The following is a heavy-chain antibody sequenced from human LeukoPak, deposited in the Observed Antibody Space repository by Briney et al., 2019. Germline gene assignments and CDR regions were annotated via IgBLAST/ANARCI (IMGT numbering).Heavy chain of an antibody. D-gene: IGHD3-22*01. J-gene: IGHJ4*02. V-gene: IGHV3-23*01. Sequence: PGGSLRLSCAASAFSLNAYNMNWVRQAPGKGLEWVSAISGSGGTAYYADSVKGRFTISRDNSKNTLYLQMNSLRAEDTAVYYCAKKGYYDGSGYYMYYFDHWGQGTLVTVSS. CDR1: AFSLNAYN. CDR3: AKKGYYDGSGYYMYYFDH. CDR2: ISGSGGTA.